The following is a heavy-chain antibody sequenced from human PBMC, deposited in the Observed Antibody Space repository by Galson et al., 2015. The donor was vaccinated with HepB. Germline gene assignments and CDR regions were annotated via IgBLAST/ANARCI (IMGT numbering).Heavy chain of an antibody. CDR2: ISGSGFST. CDR1: GFTFSSYA. Sequence: SLRLSCAASGFTFSSYAMSWVRQAPGKGLERVSGISGSGFSTYYADSVKGRFTISRDNSKNTLYLQMNSLRAEDTAVYYCAKAPQGSYSYGDYWGQGTPVTVSS. D-gene: IGHD3-16*02. V-gene: IGHV3-23*01. J-gene: IGHJ4*02. CDR3: AKAPQGSYSYGDY.